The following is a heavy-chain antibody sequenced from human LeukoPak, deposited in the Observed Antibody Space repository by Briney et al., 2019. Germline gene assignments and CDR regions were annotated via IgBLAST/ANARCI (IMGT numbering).Heavy chain of an antibody. CDR2: ISSSSSYI. Sequence: SGGSLRLSCAASGFTFSSYSMNWVRQAPGKGLEWVSSISSSSSYIYYADSVKGRFAISRDNAKNSLYLQMNSLRAEDTAVYYCAREDCSGGSCYLDIWGQGTMVTVSS. D-gene: IGHD2-15*01. CDR1: GFTFSSYS. V-gene: IGHV3-21*01. CDR3: AREDCSGGSCYLDI. J-gene: IGHJ3*02.